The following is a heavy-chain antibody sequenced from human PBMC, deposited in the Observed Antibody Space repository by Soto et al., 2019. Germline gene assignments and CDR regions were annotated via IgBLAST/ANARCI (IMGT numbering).Heavy chain of an antibody. J-gene: IGHJ4*02. CDR2: INAGNGNT. CDR3: ARVEGYSGYGPFDY. V-gene: IGHV1-3*01. Sequence: ASVKVSYKASGYTFTSYAMHWVRQAPGQRLEWMGWINAGNGNTKYSQKFQGRVTITRDTSASTAYMELSSLRSEDTAVYYCARVEGYSGYGPFDYWGQGTLVTVSS. D-gene: IGHD5-12*01. CDR1: GYTFTSYA.